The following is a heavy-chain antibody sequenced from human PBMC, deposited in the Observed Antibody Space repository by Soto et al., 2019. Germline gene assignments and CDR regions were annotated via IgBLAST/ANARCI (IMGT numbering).Heavy chain of an antibody. CDR2: TYYRSKWYN. J-gene: IGHJ5*01. D-gene: IGHD2-15*01. Sequence: SQTLSLTCAISGDSVSSNSAGWNWIRQSPSRGLEWLGRTYYRSKWYNDYALSMRSRITINPDTSKNQFSLQLNSVSPEDTAVYYCARAIAADRGDWFDSWGQGILVTVSS. V-gene: IGHV6-1*01. CDR1: GDSVSSNSAG. CDR3: ARAIAADRGDWFDS.